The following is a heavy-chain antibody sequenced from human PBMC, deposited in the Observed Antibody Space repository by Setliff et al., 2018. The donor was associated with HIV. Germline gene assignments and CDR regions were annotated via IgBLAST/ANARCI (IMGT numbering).Heavy chain of an antibody. Sequence: ASVKVSCKASGYTFTSYAMHWVRQAPGQRLEWMGWIHAGNGYTKYSQKFQGRVTFTRDTSASAAYMDLSSLRSEDTAVYYCVRIWGIPPLYYFDYWGQGTLVTVSS. V-gene: IGHV1-3*01. J-gene: IGHJ4*02. CDR3: VRIWGIPPLYYFDY. CDR1: GYTFTSYA. CDR2: IHAGNGYT. D-gene: IGHD3-16*01.